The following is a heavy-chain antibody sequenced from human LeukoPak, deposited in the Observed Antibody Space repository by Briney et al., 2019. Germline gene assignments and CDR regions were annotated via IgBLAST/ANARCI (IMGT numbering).Heavy chain of an antibody. CDR3: ASLAHEGYGDYYGAEYFQH. D-gene: IGHD4-17*01. CDR2: INHSGST. Sequence: SETLSLTCAVYGGSFSGYYWSWIRQPPGKGLEWIGEINHSGSTNYNPSLKSRVTISVDTSKNQFSLKLSSVTAADTAVYYCASLAHEGYGDYYGAEYFQHWGQGTLVTVSS. CDR1: GGSFSGYY. J-gene: IGHJ1*01. V-gene: IGHV4-34*01.